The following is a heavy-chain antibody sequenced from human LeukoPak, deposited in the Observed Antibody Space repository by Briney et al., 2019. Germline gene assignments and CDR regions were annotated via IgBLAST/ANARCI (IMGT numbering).Heavy chain of an antibody. D-gene: IGHD4-17*01. CDR3: ARCMSELDYGDYAYYYHMDV. J-gene: IGHJ6*04. CDR2: FYSSTRT. CDR1: GDSLTSGSRY. V-gene: IGHV4-61*09. Sequence: PSQTLSLTCTVSGDSLTSGSRYWSWIRQPAGKGLEWIGHFYSSTRTTYNPSLESRVTISGDTAKNQFSLKLDLVTAADTAVYFCARCMSELDYGDYAYYYHMDVWGKGTTVTVSS.